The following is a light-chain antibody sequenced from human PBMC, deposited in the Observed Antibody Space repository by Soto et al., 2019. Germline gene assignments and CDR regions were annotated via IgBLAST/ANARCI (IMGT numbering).Light chain of an antibody. J-gene: IGKJ5*01. CDR3: QQYGSSRT. CDR2: GAS. V-gene: IGKV3-20*01. Sequence: TQSPSTLSASVGDRVTITCRASQKISNKYLAWYQQKPGQAPRLLIFGASTRATGIPDRFVGRGSGTDFTLTISRLEPEDFAVYYCQQYGSSRTFGQGTRLEIK. CDR1: QKISNKY.